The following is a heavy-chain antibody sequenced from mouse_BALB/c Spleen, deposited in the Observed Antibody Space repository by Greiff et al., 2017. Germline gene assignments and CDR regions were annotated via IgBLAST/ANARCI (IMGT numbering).Heavy chain of an antibody. J-gene: IGHJ2*01. Sequence: EVHLVESGGGLVKPGGSLKLSCAASGFAFSSYDMSWVRQTPEKRLEWVAYISSGGGSTYYPDTVKGRFTISRDNAKNTLYLQMSSLKSEDTAMYYCARLHYDYYFDYWGQGTTLTVSS. D-gene: IGHD2-4*01. CDR3: ARLHYDYYFDY. CDR2: ISSGGGST. V-gene: IGHV5-12-1*01. CDR1: GFAFSSYD.